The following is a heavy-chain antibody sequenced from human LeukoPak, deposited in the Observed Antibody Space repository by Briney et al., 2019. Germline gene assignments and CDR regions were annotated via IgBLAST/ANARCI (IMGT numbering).Heavy chain of an antibody. CDR2: ISGSDGSA. Sequence: GGSLRLSCAASGFTVSSYAMSWVRQAPGKGLEWVSGISGSDGSAYYADSVRGRFTISRDNAKNSLYLEMDGLRAEDTAVYYCARALNLLDPVTLDNWGQGTLVTVSS. J-gene: IGHJ4*02. D-gene: IGHD1-1*01. CDR1: GFTVSSYA. CDR3: ARALNLLDPVTLDN. V-gene: IGHV3-23*01.